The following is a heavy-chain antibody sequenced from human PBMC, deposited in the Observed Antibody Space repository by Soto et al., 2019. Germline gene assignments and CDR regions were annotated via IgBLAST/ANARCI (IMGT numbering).Heavy chain of an antibody. CDR1: GGSISSGGYY. V-gene: IGHV4-31*03. CDR2: IYYSGST. CDR3: ARDQEYSGYDYGVLDP. D-gene: IGHD5-12*01. Sequence: SETLSLTCTVSGGSISSGGYYWSWIRQHPGKGLEWIGYIYYSGSTYYNPSLKSRVTISVDTSKNQFSLKLSSVTAADTAVYYCARDQEYSGYDYGVLDPWGQGTLVTVSS. J-gene: IGHJ5*02.